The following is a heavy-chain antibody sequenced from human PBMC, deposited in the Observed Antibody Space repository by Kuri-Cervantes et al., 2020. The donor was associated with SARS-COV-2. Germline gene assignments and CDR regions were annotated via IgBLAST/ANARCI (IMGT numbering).Heavy chain of an antibody. D-gene: IGHD3-3*01. J-gene: IGHJ4*02. CDR3: ARERAGGDQNFWSGYGTPDY. CDR2: ISSSSSYT. Sequence: GGSLRLSCAASGFTFSDYYMSWIRQAPGKGLEWVSYISSSSSYTNYADSVKGRFTISRDNAKNSLYLQMNSLRAEDTAVYYCARERAGGDQNFWSGYGTPDYWGQGTLVTVSS. CDR1: GFTFSDYY. V-gene: IGHV3-11*06.